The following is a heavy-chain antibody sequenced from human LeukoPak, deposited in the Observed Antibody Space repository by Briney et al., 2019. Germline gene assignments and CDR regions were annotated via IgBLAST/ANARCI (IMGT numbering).Heavy chain of an antibody. CDR3: ARPMVGGVIHAFDI. CDR1: GYTFTGYC. J-gene: IGHJ3*02. V-gene: IGHV1-2*02. Sequence: ASVKVSCKASGYTFTGYCMHWVRQAPGQGLEWMGWINPNSGGTNYAQKFQGRVTMTRDTSISTAYMELSRLRSDDTAVYYCARPMVGGVIHAFDIWGQGTMVTVSS. D-gene: IGHD3-10*01. CDR2: INPNSGGT.